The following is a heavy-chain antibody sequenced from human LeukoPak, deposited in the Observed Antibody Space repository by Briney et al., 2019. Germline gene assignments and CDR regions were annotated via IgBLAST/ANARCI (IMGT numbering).Heavy chain of an antibody. Sequence: GESLKISCKGPGYSFTSYRIAWVRQMPGKGLEWMGIIYPGDFDTRYSPSFQGQVTISADKSISTAYLQWSSLKASDTAVYYCARRAVTTGYFDYWGQGSLVTVSS. CDR1: GYSFTSYR. V-gene: IGHV5-51*01. CDR2: IYPGDFDT. J-gene: IGHJ4*02. CDR3: ARRAVTTGYFDY. D-gene: IGHD4-17*01.